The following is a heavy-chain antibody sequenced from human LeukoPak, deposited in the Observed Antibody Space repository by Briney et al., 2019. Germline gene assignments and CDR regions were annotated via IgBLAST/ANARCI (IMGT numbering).Heavy chain of an antibody. CDR2: IRYDGSNK. V-gene: IGHV3-30*02. D-gene: IGHD2-2*01. CDR1: GFTFSSYG. CDR3: AKVRSTYNDY. Sequence: GGSLRLSXAASGFTFSSYGMHWVRQAPGKGLEWVAFIRYDGSNKYYADSVMGRFTISRDNSKNTLYLQMNSLRTEDTAVFYCAKVRSTYNDYWGQGTLVTVS. J-gene: IGHJ4*02.